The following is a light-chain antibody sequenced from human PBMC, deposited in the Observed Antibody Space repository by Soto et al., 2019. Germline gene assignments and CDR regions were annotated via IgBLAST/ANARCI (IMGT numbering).Light chain of an antibody. Sequence: QSVLTQPASVSGSPGQSITISCTGTSSDVGGYNYVSWYQQHPGKAPKLMIYEVSNRPSGVSNRFSGSKSGNTASLTISGLQAEGEADYYCSSYTSSSTDVFGTGTRSPS. CDR2: EVS. V-gene: IGLV2-14*01. J-gene: IGLJ1*01. CDR1: SSDVGGYNY. CDR3: SSYTSSSTDV.